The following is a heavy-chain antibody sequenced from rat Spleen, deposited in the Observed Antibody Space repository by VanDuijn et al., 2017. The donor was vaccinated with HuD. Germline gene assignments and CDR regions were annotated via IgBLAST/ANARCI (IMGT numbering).Heavy chain of an antibody. Sequence: EVQLVESDGGLVQPGRSLKLSCAASGFTFSNYGMAWVRQAPTKGLEWVATISYDGSSTYYRDSVKGRFTISRDNAKSTLYLQMNSLRSEDTATYYCTREVLYWGQGVMVTVSS. CDR2: ISYDGSST. J-gene: IGHJ2*01. CDR3: TREVLY. D-gene: IGHD1-11*01. V-gene: IGHV5-29*01. CDR1: GFTFSNYG.